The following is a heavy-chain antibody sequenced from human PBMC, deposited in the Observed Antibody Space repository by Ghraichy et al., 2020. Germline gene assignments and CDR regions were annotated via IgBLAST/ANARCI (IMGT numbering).Heavy chain of an antibody. Sequence: SETLSLTCAVYGGSFSGYYWSWIRQPPGKGLEWIGEINHSGSTNYNPSLKSRVTRSVDTSKNQFSLKLSSVTAADTAVYYCAGGTGTTGYWGQGTLVTVSS. J-gene: IGHJ4*02. V-gene: IGHV4-34*01. CDR3: AGGTGTTGY. D-gene: IGHD1-7*01. CDR2: INHSGST. CDR1: GGSFSGYY.